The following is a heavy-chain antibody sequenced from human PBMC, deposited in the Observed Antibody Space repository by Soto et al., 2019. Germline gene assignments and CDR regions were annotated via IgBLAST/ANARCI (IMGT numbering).Heavy chain of an antibody. CDR2: IYYSGST. V-gene: IGHV4-31*03. CDR1: GGSISSGGYY. D-gene: IGHD6-13*01. Sequence: QVQLQESGPGLVKPSQTLSLTCTVSGGSISSGGYYWSWIRQHPGKGLEWIGYIYYSGSTYYNPSLKSRVTRSVATSKNQFSLKLSSVTAADTAVYYCARGRSGYGTDYWGQGTLVTVSS. CDR3: ARGRSGYGTDY. J-gene: IGHJ4*02.